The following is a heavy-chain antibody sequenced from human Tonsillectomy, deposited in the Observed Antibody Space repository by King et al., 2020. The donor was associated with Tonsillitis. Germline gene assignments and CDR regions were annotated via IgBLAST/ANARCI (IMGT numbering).Heavy chain of an antibody. Sequence: VQLQQWGAGLLKPSETLSLTCAVYGGSFSGYYWSWIRQPPGKGLEWIGEINHSGSTNYNPSLKSRVTISVDTSKNQFSLKLSSVTAADTAVYYCARVRIRYCTNGVCNYYYMDVWGKGTTVTVSS. CDR2: INHSGST. CDR3: ARVRIRYCTNGVCNYYYMDV. V-gene: IGHV4-34*01. J-gene: IGHJ6*03. D-gene: IGHD2-8*01. CDR1: GGSFSGYY.